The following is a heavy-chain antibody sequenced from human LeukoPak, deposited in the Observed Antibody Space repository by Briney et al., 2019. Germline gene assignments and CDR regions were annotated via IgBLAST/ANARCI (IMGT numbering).Heavy chain of an antibody. D-gene: IGHD6-13*01. Sequence: PGGSLRPSCAASGFTFSSYWMHWVRQAPGKGLVWVSHINGDGTTTNYADSVKGRFTISRDNAKNTVYLQMNSLRAEDTAVYYCAKGGSSSPRSTFDYWGQGTLLTVSS. CDR2: INGDGTTT. CDR3: AKGGSSSPRSTFDY. CDR1: GFTFSSYW. V-gene: IGHV3-74*01. J-gene: IGHJ4*02.